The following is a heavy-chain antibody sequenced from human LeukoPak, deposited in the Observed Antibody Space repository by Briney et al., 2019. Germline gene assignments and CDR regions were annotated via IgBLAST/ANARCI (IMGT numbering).Heavy chain of an antibody. V-gene: IGHV1-18*01. CDR2: ISAYNGNT. CDR1: GYTFTSYG. CDR3: ARGPHYYDSSGSYDY. Sequence: ASVKVSCKASGYTFTSYGISWVRQAPGQGLEWMGWISAYNGNTNYAQKLQGRVTMTTDTSTSTAYMELSSLRSEDTAVYYCARGPHYYDSSGSYDYWGQGTLVTVSS. J-gene: IGHJ4*02. D-gene: IGHD3-22*01.